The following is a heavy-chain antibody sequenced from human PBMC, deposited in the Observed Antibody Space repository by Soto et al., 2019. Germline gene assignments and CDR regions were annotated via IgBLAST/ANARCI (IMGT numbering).Heavy chain of an antibody. Sequence: SETLSLTCAVSGGSISSSNWWSWVRQPPGKGLEWIGEIYHSGSTNYNPSLKSRVTISVDKSKNQFSLKLSSVTAADTAVYYCAREDCSSTSCLGTLNWFDPWGQGTLVTVSS. CDR1: GGSISSSNW. D-gene: IGHD2-2*01. CDR2: IYHSGST. CDR3: AREDCSSTSCLGTLNWFDP. V-gene: IGHV4-4*02. J-gene: IGHJ5*02.